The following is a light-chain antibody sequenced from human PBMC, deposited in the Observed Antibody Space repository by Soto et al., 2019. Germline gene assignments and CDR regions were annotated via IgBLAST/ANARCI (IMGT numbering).Light chain of an antibody. CDR2: GAS. CDR1: QSVSSN. CDR3: QQYNNWRGT. Sequence: EIMMTQSPATLSVSPGERATLSCRASQSVSSNLAWYQQKPGQAPRLLIYGASTRATGIPARFSGSGSGTEFTLTISSLQSEDFAVYYCQQYNNWRGTFGQGTKVDIK. V-gene: IGKV3-15*01. J-gene: IGKJ1*01.